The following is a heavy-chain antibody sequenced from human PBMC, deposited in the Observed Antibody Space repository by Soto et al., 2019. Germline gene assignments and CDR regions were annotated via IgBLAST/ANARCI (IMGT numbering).Heavy chain of an antibody. D-gene: IGHD3-3*01. Sequence: QITLNESGPTVVRPTETLTLTCRFSGFSLTTSGVGVGWARQSPGKAPEWLALIYWDDDKRYSESLKSRLTITKDTSKNQVVLTVANLDSTDTATYYCAHRVLRTVFGLVTTTAIYFDFWGQGTPVAVSS. J-gene: IGHJ4*02. CDR3: AHRVLRTVFGLVTTTAIYFDF. CDR1: GFSLTTSGVG. V-gene: IGHV2-5*02. CDR2: IYWDDDK.